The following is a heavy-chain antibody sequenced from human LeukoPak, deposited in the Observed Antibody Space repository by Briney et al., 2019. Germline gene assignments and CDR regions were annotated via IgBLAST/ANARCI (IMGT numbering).Heavy chain of an antibody. CDR2: IYSSGST. D-gene: IGHD6-13*01. CDR3: ARDFIFDSSSWYGDLDAFDI. J-gene: IGHJ3*02. CDR1: GGSISSYY. Sequence: PSETLSLTCTVSGGSISSYYWSWIRQPAGKGLEWIGRIYSSGSTNYNPSLKSRVTISVDTSKNQFSLKLTSVTAADTAVYYCARDFIFDSSSWYGDLDAFDIWGQGTMVTVSS. V-gene: IGHV4-4*07.